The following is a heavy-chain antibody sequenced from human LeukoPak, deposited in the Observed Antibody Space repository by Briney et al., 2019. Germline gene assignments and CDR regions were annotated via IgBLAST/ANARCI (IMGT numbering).Heavy chain of an antibody. CDR1: Y. CDR2: INPNSGGT. Sequence: YMXXXXXXXGQXLXWXGWINPNSGGTNYAQKFQGRVTMTRDTSISTAYMEMSRLRSDDTAVYYCARESGSGWSDFDYWGQGTLVTVSS. J-gene: IGHJ4*02. D-gene: IGHD6-19*01. CDR3: ARESGSGWSDFDY. V-gene: IGHV1-2*02.